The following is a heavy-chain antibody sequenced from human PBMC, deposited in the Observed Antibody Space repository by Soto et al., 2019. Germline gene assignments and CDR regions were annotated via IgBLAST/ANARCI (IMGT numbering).Heavy chain of an antibody. V-gene: IGHV3-23*01. D-gene: IGHD3-10*01. CDR1: GFTFSSYA. Sequence: EVQLLESGGGLVQPGGSLRLSCAASGFTFSSYAMSWVRQAAGKGLEWVSAISGSGGSTYYADSVKGRFTISRDNSKNTLYLQMNSLRAEDTAVYYCAKDITMVRGVMDYWGQGTLVTVSS. CDR3: AKDITMVRGVMDY. CDR2: ISGSGGST. J-gene: IGHJ4*02.